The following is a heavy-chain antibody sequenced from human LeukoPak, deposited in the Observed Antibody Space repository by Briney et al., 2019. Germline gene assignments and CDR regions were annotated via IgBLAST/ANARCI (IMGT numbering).Heavy chain of an antibody. CDR1: GFTVSSYY. CDR3: AKRIQSAMATGY. D-gene: IGHD5-18*01. Sequence: GGSLRLSCVASGFTVSSYYVSWVRQAPGKGLEWVSDISGSGGSTYYADSAKGRFTISRDNSKNTLYLQMNSLRVEDTAVYYCAKRIQSAMATGYWGQGTLVTVSS. V-gene: IGHV3-23*01. CDR2: ISGSGGST. J-gene: IGHJ4*02.